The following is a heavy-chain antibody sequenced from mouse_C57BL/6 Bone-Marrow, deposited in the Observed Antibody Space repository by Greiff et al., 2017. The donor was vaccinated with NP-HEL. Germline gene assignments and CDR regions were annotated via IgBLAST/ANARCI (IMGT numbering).Heavy chain of an antibody. CDR1: GYAFSSSW. V-gene: IGHV1-82*01. J-gene: IGHJ3*01. D-gene: IGHD1-1*01. Sequence: VQLQQSGPELVKPGASVKISCKASGYAFSSSWMNWVKQRPGKGLEWIGRIYPGDGDTNYNGTFKGKATLTADKSSSPAYMQLSSLTSVYTAVYFCARSGRYYGSFAYGGKGTLVTVSA. CDR2: IYPGDGDT. CDR3: ARSGRYYGSFAY.